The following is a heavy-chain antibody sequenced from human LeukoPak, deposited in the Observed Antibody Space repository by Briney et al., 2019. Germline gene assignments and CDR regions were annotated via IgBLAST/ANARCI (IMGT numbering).Heavy chain of an antibody. D-gene: IGHD1-26*01. CDR1: GFTFSDYE. CDR2: ISSSGSSI. CDR3: ARTVSGSYAAYYFDY. V-gene: IGHV3-48*03. J-gene: IGHJ4*02. Sequence: SGGSLRLSCAASGFTFSDYEMNWVRQAPGTGLEWVSYISSSGSSIFYADSVKGRFTISRDNDKNSLYLQMNSLRAEDTAVYYCARTVSGSYAAYYFDYWGQGTLVTVSS.